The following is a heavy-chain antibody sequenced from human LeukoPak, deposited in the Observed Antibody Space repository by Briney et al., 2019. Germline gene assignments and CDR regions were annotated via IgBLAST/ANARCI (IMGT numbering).Heavy chain of an antibody. J-gene: IGHJ4*02. Sequence: GGSLRLSCAASGFTFSSYAMSWVRQAPGKGLEWVSAISGSGGSTYYADSLGGRFTISRDNSKNTLFLQMNSLRAEDTAVYYCAKHFGSGTYYNYFAYWGQGTLVSVSS. CDR1: GFTFSSYA. CDR2: ISGSGGST. D-gene: IGHD3-10*01. V-gene: IGHV3-23*01. CDR3: AKHFGSGTYYNYFAY.